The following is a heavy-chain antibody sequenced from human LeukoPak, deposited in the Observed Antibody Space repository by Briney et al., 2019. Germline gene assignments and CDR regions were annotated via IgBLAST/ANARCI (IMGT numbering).Heavy chain of an antibody. CDR3: ARGRGLIAVVPAWLFDP. Sequence: SETLSLTCAVYGGSFSGYYWSWIRQPPGKGLEWIGEINHSGSTNYNPSLKSRVTISVDTSKNQFSLKLSSVTAADTAVYYCARGRGLIAVVPAWLFDPWGQGTLVTVSS. CDR1: GGSFSGYY. D-gene: IGHD2-2*01. J-gene: IGHJ5*02. V-gene: IGHV4-34*01. CDR2: INHSGST.